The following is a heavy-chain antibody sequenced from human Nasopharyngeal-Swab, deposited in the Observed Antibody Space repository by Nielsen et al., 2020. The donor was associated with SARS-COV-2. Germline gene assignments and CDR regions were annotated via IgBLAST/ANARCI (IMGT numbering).Heavy chain of an antibody. V-gene: IGHV3-48*02. CDR1: GFSFSTYT. CDR2: ISSSGSTT. Sequence: GGSLRLSCAASGFSFSTYTMNWIRQAPGKGLEWVSYISSSGSTTYYADSVKGRFTISRDNAKSSLYLQMNSLRDEDTAVYYCVRARRFYGDYNTEAVSWGQGTLVTVSS. CDR3: VRARRFYGDYNTEAVS. D-gene: IGHD4-17*01. J-gene: IGHJ5*02.